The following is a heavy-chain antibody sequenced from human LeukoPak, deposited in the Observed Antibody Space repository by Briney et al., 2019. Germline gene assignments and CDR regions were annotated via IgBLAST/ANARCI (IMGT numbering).Heavy chain of an antibody. CDR3: ASLRERSYYARGFDY. D-gene: IGHD1-26*01. Sequence: SETLSLTCTVSGGSISSSSYYWGWIRQPPGKGLEWIGSIYYSGSTYYNPSLKSRVIISVDTSKNQFSLKLSSVTAADTAVYYCASLRERSYYARGFDYWGQGTLVTVSS. CDR2: IYYSGST. CDR1: GGSISSSSYY. J-gene: IGHJ4*02. V-gene: IGHV4-39*01.